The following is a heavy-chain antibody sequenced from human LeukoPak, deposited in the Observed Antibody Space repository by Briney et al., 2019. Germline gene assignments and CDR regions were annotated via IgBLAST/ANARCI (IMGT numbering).Heavy chain of an antibody. CDR1: GGSISSYY. CDR2: IYYSGST. CDR3: ARLRAKGRYYYYYTDV. J-gene: IGHJ6*03. D-gene: IGHD3-16*01. V-gene: IGHV4-59*12. Sequence: PSETLSLTCTVSGGSISSYYWSWIRQPPGKGLEWIGYIYYSGSTNYNPSLKSRVTTSVDTSKNQFSLKLSSVTAADTAVYYCARLRAKGRYYYYYTDVWGKGTTVTVSS.